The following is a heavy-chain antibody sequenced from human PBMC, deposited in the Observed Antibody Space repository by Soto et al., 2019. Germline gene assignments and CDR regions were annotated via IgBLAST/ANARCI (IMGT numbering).Heavy chain of an antibody. J-gene: IGHJ5*02. CDR3: FRDGTKTLGDWFDP. CDR1: GGSISKFY. D-gene: IGHD1-1*01. CDR2: VSATGTT. Sequence: QVQLQESGPGVVKPSETLSLSCSVSGGSISKFYWSWIRKTAGKGLEWMGRVSATGTTDYNPSLRSRVTMSLHIAKETFSMGLTSVTASDTCVYYCFRDGTKTLGDWFDPLGEGKLVTVSS. V-gene: IGHV4-4*07.